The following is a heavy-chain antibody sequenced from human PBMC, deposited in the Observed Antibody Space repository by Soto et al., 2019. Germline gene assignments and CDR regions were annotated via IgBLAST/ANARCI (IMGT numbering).Heavy chain of an antibody. J-gene: IGHJ4*02. CDR1: GGTFSSYA. CDR3: ARESITMVRGGKAPQIPYYFDY. Sequence: ASVKVSCKASGGTFSSYAISWVRQAPGQGLEWMGGIIPIFGTANYAQKFQGRVTITADESTSTAYMELSNLRSEDTAVYYCARESITMVRGGKAPQIPYYFDYWGQGTLVTVSS. V-gene: IGHV1-69*13. D-gene: IGHD3-10*01. CDR2: IIPIFGTA.